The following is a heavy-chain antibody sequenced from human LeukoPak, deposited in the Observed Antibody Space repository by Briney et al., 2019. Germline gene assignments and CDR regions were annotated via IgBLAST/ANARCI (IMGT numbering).Heavy chain of an antibody. D-gene: IGHD6-19*01. CDR1: GGSISSGNFY. J-gene: IGHJ3*02. CDR2: IYASGST. V-gene: IGHV4-61*02. CDR3: AREQWLAGDAFDI. Sequence: SQTLSLTCTVSGGSISSGNFYWSWIRRPAGKGLEWIGRIYASGSTSYNSSLESRVTISVDTSKNQFSLNLNSVTAADTAVYYCAREQWLAGDAFDIWGQGTMVTVSS.